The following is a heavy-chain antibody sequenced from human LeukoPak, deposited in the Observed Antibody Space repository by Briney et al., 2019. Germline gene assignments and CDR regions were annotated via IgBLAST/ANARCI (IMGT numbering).Heavy chain of an antibody. CDR2: IIPIFGTA. D-gene: IGHD6-19*01. CDR3: ARRRAVAGVNWFDP. Sequence: GSSVKVSCKASGGTFSSYAISWVRQAPGQGLEWMGGIIPIFGTANYAQKFQGRVTITADESTSTAYMELSSLRSEDTAVYYCARRRAVAGVNWFDPWGQGTLVTVSS. J-gene: IGHJ5*02. V-gene: IGHV1-69*01. CDR1: GGTFSSYA.